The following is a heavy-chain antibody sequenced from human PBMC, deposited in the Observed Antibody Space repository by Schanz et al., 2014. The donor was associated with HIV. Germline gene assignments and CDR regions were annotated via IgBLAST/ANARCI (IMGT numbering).Heavy chain of an antibody. J-gene: IGHJ4*02. CDR3: AKGLTIWLQPPFDY. CDR1: GFTFSDHY. Sequence: EVHLVESGGGLVQPGGSLRLSCAASGFTFSDHYMDWVRQAPGKGQEWVSSISGSGVSTFYAGSVKGRFAISRDKSKNTLYLQMNSLRVEDTAVYYCAKGLTIWLQPPFDYWGQGTLVTVSS. D-gene: IGHD5-12*01. V-gene: IGHV3-23*04. CDR2: ISGSGVST.